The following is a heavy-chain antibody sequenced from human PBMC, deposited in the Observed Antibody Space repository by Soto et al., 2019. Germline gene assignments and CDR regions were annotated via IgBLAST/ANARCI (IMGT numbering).Heavy chain of an antibody. D-gene: IGHD2-15*01. Sequence: EVQLVESGGGLVKPGGSLRLSCAAFGFTFNTYAMHWVRQSPGKGLEWVAFISSGSDYIYYADSVKGRFTISRDNAKSSLYLQMNSLTDDDTALYYCASVYCSGDSCYSRIFDYWGQGSLVTVSS. V-gene: IGHV3-21*04. CDR3: ASVYCSGDSCYSRIFDY. J-gene: IGHJ4*02. CDR2: ISSGSDYI. CDR1: GFTFNTYA.